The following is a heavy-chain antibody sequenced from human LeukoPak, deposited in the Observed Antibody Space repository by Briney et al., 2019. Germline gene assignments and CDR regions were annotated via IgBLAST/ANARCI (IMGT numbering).Heavy chain of an antibody. CDR1: GITLSNYG. D-gene: IGHD3-22*01. Sequence: GGSLRLSCAVSGITLSNYGMSWVRQAPGKGMEWVAGISGSGGSTNYADSVKGRFSISRDNPKNTLYLQMNSLRAEDTAVYFCAKRGVVIRVILVGFHKEAYYFDSWGQGALVTVSS. CDR2: ISGSGGST. V-gene: IGHV3-23*01. J-gene: IGHJ4*02. CDR3: AKRGVVIRVILVGFHKEAYYFDS.